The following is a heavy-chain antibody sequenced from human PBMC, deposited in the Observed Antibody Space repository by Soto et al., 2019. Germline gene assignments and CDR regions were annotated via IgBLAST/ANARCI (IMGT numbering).Heavy chain of an antibody. CDR1: GFIFENFA. J-gene: IGHJ5*02. D-gene: IGHD3-10*01. V-gene: IGHV3-23*01. CDR2: ISGSGFKK. CDR3: AKNQGVELLPLATVDWFDP. Sequence: GGSLRLSCAASGFIFENFAMNWVRQAPGKGLEWISSISGSGFKKYYADSVKGRSTISRDNSKSTVYLELNNLSAEDTAGYHCAKNQGVELLPLATVDWFDPWGQGSVVTVSS.